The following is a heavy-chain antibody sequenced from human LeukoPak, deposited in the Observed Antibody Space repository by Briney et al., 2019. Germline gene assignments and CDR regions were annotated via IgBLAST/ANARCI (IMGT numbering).Heavy chain of an antibody. D-gene: IGHD3-10*01. CDR3: ARLRSGYGSGSFDY. Sequence: GESVKISCKGSEFSFTSYWIAWVRQMPGRGLEYMAIIYPAGGDTRYSPSFQGQVTISADTSISTAYLQWSSLKASDSAIYFCARLRSGYGSGSFDYWGQGTLITVSS. J-gene: IGHJ4*02. V-gene: IGHV5-51*01. CDR2: IYPAGGDT. CDR1: EFSFTSYW.